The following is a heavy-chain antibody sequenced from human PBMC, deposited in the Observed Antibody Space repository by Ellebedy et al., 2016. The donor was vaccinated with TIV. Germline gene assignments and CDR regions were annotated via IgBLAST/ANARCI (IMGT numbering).Heavy chain of an antibody. CDR2: INDTGFT. CDR3: ARGPNHPWAS. D-gene: IGHD2-8*01. Sequence: MPSETLSLTCTVSGGSVSSGRYYWGWIRQPPGKGLEWIGEINDTGFTDSNPSLKSRVSISLDRSNKQFSLNLYSVTAADTAVYYCARGPNHPWASWGQGTPITVSS. J-gene: IGHJ5*02. V-gene: IGHV4-39*07. CDR1: GGSVSSGRYY.